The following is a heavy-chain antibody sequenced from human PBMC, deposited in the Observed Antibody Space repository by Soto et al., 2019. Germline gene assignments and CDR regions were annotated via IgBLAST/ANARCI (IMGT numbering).Heavy chain of an antibody. Sequence: PSESLSLTCTVSDDSIGRSNYFWGWIRQPPGKGLEGIGNIFYSGNTHYNPSLKSRVTISLDTSNHHFSLRVSSVTAADTVVFYCARHVYSGDSSGSLGYWGPGSLVAVSS. CDR3: ARHVYSGDSSGSLGY. CDR1: DDSIGRSNYF. CDR2: IFYSGNT. V-gene: IGHV4-39*01. D-gene: IGHD3-22*01. J-gene: IGHJ4*02.